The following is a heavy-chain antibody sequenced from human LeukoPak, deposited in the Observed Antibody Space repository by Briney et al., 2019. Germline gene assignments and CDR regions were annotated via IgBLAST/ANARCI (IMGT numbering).Heavy chain of an antibody. Sequence: SETLSLTCTVSGGSISSYYWSWIRQPPGKGLEWIGSIYHSGSTYYNPSLKSRVTISVDTSKNRFSLKLSFVTAADTAVYYCASPGIAARPGQYYYYMDVWGKGTTVTVSS. CDR3: ASPGIAARPGQYYYYMDV. CDR2: IYHSGST. CDR1: GGSISSYY. D-gene: IGHD6-6*01. V-gene: IGHV4-59*08. J-gene: IGHJ6*03.